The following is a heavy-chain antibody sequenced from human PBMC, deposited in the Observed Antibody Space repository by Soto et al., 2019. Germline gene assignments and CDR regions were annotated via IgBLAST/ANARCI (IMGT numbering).Heavy chain of an antibody. J-gene: IGHJ4*02. Sequence: ASVKVSCKASGYTFTSYDINWVRQATGQGLEWMGWMNPNSGNTGHAQKFQGRVTMTRNTSISTAYMELSSLRSEDTAVYDCARGKVDYFDYWGQGTLVTVSS. V-gene: IGHV1-8*01. D-gene: IGHD1-26*01. CDR1: GYTFTSYD. CDR3: ARGKVDYFDY. CDR2: MNPNSGNT.